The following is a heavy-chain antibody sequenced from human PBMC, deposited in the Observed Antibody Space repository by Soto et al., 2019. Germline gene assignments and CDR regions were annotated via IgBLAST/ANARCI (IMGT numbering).Heavy chain of an antibody. CDR2: ISSSSSYT. CDR3: ARGISSSPIWFDP. V-gene: IGHV3-11*06. J-gene: IGHJ5*02. CDR1: GFTFSDYY. Sequence: GGSLRLSCAASGFTFSDYYMSWIRQAPGKGLEWVSYISSSSSYTNYADSVKGRFTISRDNAKNSLYLQMNSLGAEDTAVYYCARGISSSPIWFDPWGQGTLVTVSS. D-gene: IGHD6-6*01.